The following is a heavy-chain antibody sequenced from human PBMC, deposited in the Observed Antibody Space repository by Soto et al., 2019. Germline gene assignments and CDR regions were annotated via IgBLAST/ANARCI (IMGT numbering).Heavy chain of an antibody. Sequence: GGSLGLSCAASGFTFSSYAMHWVRQAPGKGLEWVAVISYDGSNKYYADSVKGRFTISRDNSKNTLYLQMNSLRAEDTAVYYCARVPTDDFWSGYLLGPFDYWGQGTLVTVSS. CDR2: ISYDGSNK. D-gene: IGHD3-3*01. CDR1: GFTFSSYA. V-gene: IGHV3-30-3*01. J-gene: IGHJ4*02. CDR3: ARVPTDDFWSGYLLGPFDY.